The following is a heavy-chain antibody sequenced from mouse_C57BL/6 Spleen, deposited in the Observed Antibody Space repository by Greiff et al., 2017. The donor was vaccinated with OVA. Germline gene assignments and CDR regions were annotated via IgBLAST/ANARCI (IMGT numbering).Heavy chain of an antibody. J-gene: IGHJ3*01. CDR1: GYTFTSYW. Sequence: VQLQQPGAELVRPGTSVKLSCKASGYTFTSYWMHWVKQRPGQGLEWIGVIDPSDSYTNYNQKFKGKATLTVDTSSSTAYMQLSSLTSEDSAVYYCARGLAYWGQGTQVTVSA. V-gene: IGHV1-59*01. CDR2: IDPSDSYT. CDR3: ARGLAY.